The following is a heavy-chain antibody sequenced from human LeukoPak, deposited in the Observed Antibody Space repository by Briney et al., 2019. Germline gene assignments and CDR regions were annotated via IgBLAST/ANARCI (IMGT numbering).Heavy chain of an antibody. Sequence: ASVKVSCKASGYTFTNSYLHWVRQAPGQGLEWMGMTSPSGGSTRYAQKFQGRVTVTWDTSTGTIYMDLRGLRSEDSAVYFCAVELGSPAGGDLKPALYNYHGMDVWGQGTTVTVSS. V-gene: IGHV1-46*01. CDR2: TSPSGGST. D-gene: IGHD7-27*01. J-gene: IGHJ6*02. CDR3: AVELGSPAGGDLKPALYNYHGMDV. CDR1: GYTFTNSY.